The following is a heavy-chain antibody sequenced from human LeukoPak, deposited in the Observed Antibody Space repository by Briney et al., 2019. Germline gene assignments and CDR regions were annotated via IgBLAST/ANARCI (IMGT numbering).Heavy chain of an antibody. CDR1: GLTFSVYE. CDR3: ARDFHTISSFWFFVL. V-gene: IGHV3-48*03. CDR2: ISTVGTT. Sequence: PAESLSLSCAASGLTFSVYEMNWVRQPPGRGLEWIAYISTVGTTYYADSVKGRFTISRDDAKRCLFLEMKSRRAEDTAIFYCARDFHTISSFWFFVLWGRGTPVTVSS. D-gene: IGHD6-6*01. J-gene: IGHJ2*01.